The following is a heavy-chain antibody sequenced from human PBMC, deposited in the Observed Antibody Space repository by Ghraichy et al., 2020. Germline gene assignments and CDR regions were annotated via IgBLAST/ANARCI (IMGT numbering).Heavy chain of an antibody. CDR3: ARDPTRRNDY. V-gene: IGHV3-7*01. Sequence: GGSLRLSCAASGFTFSTYWMSWVRQVPGKGLEWVANLNQEGSEIHYVDSVKGRFTISRDNAKNSLYLQMNSLRAEDTAVYYCARDPTRRNDYWGQGTLVTVSS. J-gene: IGHJ4*02. CDR2: LNQEGSEI. CDR1: GFTFSTYW.